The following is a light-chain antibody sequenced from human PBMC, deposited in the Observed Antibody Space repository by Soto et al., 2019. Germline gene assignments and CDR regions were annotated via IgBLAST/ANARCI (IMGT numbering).Light chain of an antibody. CDR1: QSVSSSY. CDR2: GAS. V-gene: IGKV3-20*01. J-gene: IGKJ5*01. CDR3: QQYGSSPIT. Sequence: EIVLTQSPGTLSLSPGERATLSCRTSQSVSSSYLAWYQQKPGQAPRLLIYGASSRATGIPDRFSGSGSGTDFTLTISRLEPEDFAVYYCQQYGSSPITFGQATRLQ.